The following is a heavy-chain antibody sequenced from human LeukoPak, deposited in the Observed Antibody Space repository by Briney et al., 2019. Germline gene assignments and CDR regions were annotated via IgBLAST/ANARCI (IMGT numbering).Heavy chain of an antibody. J-gene: IGHJ3*02. CDR1: GFAFNTYG. D-gene: IGHD3-3*01. CDR2: VSLDGGTQ. Sequence: GGSLRLSCATFGFAFNTYGMHWVRQAPGKGLEWVAFVSLDGGTQNYADSVKGRFTISRDNAKNSLYLQMNSLRAEDTAVYYCARLSRITIFLDIWGQGTMVTVSS. CDR3: ARLSRITIFLDI. V-gene: IGHV3-30*12.